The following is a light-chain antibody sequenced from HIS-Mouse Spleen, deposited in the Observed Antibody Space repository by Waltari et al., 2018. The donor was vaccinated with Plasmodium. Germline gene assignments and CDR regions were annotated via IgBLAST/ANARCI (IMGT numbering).Light chain of an antibody. V-gene: IGLV3-27*01. Sequence: SYELTQPSSVSVSPGQTARIPCSGDVLAKKYARWFQQKPGQAPVLVIYKDGERPSGIPERFSGSSSGTTVTLTISGAQVEDEADYYCYSAADNNRVFGGGTKLTVL. CDR3: YSAADNNRV. J-gene: IGLJ3*02. CDR2: KDG. CDR1: VLAKKY.